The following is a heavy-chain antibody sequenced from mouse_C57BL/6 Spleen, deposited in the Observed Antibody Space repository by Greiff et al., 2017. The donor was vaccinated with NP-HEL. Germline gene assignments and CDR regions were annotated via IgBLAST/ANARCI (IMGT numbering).Heavy chain of an antibody. J-gene: IGHJ4*01. V-gene: IGHV14-4*01. CDR1: GFNIKDDY. D-gene: IGHD1-3*01. CDR2: IDPENGDT. Sequence: EVQLQQSGAELVRPGASVKLSCTASGFNIKDDYMHWVKQRPEQGLEWIGWIDPENGDTEYASKFQGKATITADTSSNTAYLQLSSLTSEDTAVYYCTTSSTSYYAMDYWGQGTSVTVSS. CDR3: TTSSTSYYAMDY.